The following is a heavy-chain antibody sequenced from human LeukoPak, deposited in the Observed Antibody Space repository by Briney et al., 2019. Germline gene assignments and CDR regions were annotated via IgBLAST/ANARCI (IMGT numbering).Heavy chain of an antibody. D-gene: IGHD6-19*01. CDR3: VRENSGWYRSALGRETAYYYYYYMDV. V-gene: IGHV3-21*01. CDR1: GFTFSSYS. J-gene: IGHJ6*03. CDR2: ISTSSSYI. Sequence: GGSLRLSCAAYGFTFSSYSMNWVRQAPGKGLEWVSFISTSSSYIYYADSVKGRFTISRDNAKNSLYLEVNSLRAEDTAVYYCVRENSGWYRSALGRETAYYYYYYMDVWGKGTTVTVS.